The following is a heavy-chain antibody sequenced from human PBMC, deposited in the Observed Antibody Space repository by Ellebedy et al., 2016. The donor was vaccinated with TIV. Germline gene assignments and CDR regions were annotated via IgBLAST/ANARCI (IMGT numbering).Heavy chain of an antibody. CDR2: INPNSGDT. V-gene: IGHV1-2*02. J-gene: IGHJ5*02. D-gene: IGHD4-17*01. CDR1: GYTFTNYY. CDR3: ARCARYNDYEGWLDP. Sequence: ASVKVSCXASGYTFTNYYMYWVRQAPGQGLEWMGWINPNSGDTKYAQKFQGRVTMTRDTSITTAYMELRRMTSDDTAVYYCARCARYNDYEGWLDPWGQGTLVTVSS.